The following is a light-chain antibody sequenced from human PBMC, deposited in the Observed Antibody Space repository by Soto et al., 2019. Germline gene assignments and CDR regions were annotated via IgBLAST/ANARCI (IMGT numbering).Light chain of an antibody. V-gene: IGKV3-11*01. J-gene: IGKJ1*01. CDR3: QQRSNWPGT. CDR2: DAS. CDR1: QSVSSY. Sequence: EIVLTQSPGTLSLSPGERATLSCGASQSVSSYLAWYQQKPGQAPRLLIYDASNRATGIPARFSGSGSGTDFTLTISSLEPEDFAVYYCQQRSNWPGTFGQGTKVDIK.